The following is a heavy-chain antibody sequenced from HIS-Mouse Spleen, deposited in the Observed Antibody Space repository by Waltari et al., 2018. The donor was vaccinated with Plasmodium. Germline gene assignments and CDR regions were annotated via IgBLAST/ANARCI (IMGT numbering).Heavy chain of an antibody. V-gene: IGHV4-59*01. CDR3: ARVGRRIWGAFDI. CDR1: GGSISSYY. J-gene: IGHJ3*02. CDR2: IYYSGGT. Sequence: QVQLQESGPGLVKPSETLSLTCTVSGGSISSYYWSWIRQPPGKGLEWIGYIYYSGGTNYNPPLKSRVTMSVDTSKNQFSLKLSSVTAADTAVYYCARVGRRIWGAFDIWGQGTMVTVSS. D-gene: IGHD3-16*01.